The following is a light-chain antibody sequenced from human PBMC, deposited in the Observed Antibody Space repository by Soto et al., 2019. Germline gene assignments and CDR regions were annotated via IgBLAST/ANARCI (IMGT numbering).Light chain of an antibody. J-gene: IGLJ2*01. V-gene: IGLV2-8*01. CDR1: SSDVGGYNY. Sequence: QSALTQPPSASGSPGQSVTISCTGTSSDVGGYNYVSWYQQHPGKAPKLMIYEDSKRPSGVPDRFSGSKSGNTASLTVSGLQAEDEADYYCSSYAGSNNLVFGGGTKLT. CDR2: EDS. CDR3: SSYAGSNNLV.